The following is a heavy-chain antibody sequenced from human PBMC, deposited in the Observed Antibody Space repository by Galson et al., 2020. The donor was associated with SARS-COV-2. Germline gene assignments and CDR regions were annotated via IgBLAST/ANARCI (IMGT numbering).Heavy chain of an antibody. D-gene: IGHD3-10*01. CDR1: DGSFSGYY. Sequence: SETLSLTCAVYDGSFSGYYWSWIRQPPEKGLEWIREINHSGSTNYNQSLKSRVTISVDTSKNQFSLKLSSVTAADKAVYYCARVGGLHGSGTGYYYYYGMDVWGQGTTVTVSS. CDR3: ARVGGLHGSGTGYYYYYGMDV. CDR2: INHSGST. V-gene: IGHV4-34*01. J-gene: IGHJ6*02.